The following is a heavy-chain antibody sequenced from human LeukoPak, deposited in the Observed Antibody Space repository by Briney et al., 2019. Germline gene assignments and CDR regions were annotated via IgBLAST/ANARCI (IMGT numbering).Heavy chain of an antibody. CDR1: GYTFTSYY. J-gene: IGHJ4*02. CDR2: INPSGGST. V-gene: IGHV1-46*01. Sequence: ASVKVSCKASGYTFTSYYMHWVRQAPGQGLGWMGIINPSGGSTSYAQKSQGRVTMTRDTSTSTVYMELSSLRSEDTAVYYCARVLEKYYYDSSGTFDYWGQGTLVTVSS. D-gene: IGHD3-22*01. CDR3: ARVLEKYYYDSSGTFDY.